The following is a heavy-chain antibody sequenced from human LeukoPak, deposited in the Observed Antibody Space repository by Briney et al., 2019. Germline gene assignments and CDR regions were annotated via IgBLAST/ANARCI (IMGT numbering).Heavy chain of an antibody. J-gene: IGHJ4*02. Sequence: GASVKVSCKASGYTFTSYGISWVRQAPGQGLEWMGWISAYNGNTNYAQKLQGRVTMTTDTSTSTAYMELRSLRSDDTAVYYCARLPATGYYDFWSGYCPFDYWGQGTLVTVSS. V-gene: IGHV1-18*01. D-gene: IGHD3-3*01. CDR3: ARLPATGYYDFWSGYCPFDY. CDR2: ISAYNGNT. CDR1: GYTFTSYG.